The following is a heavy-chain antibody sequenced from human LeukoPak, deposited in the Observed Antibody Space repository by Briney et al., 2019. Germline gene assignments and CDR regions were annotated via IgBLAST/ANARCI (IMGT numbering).Heavy chain of an antibody. J-gene: IGHJ5*02. CDR3: ARDFRRLWFDP. D-gene: IGHD3-22*01. Sequence: GGSLRLACAASGFTFSSYSMNWVRHAPVKGLEWVSSISSSSSYIYYADSVKGRFTISRDNAKNSLYLQMNSLRAEDTDVYSCARDFRRLWFDPWGQGTLVTVSS. CDR1: GFTFSSYS. V-gene: IGHV3-21*01. CDR2: ISSSSSYI.